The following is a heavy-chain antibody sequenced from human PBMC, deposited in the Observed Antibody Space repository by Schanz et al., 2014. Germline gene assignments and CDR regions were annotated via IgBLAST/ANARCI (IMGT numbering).Heavy chain of an antibody. CDR3: AREHHYDPSGWGYFDY. J-gene: IGHJ4*02. D-gene: IGHD3-22*01. CDR1: GFTVSSNH. V-gene: IGHV3-66*01. CDR2: IYSGIGA. Sequence: EGQLAESGGGLVQPGGSLRLSCAVSGFTVSSNHMSWVRQAPGKGLEWVSVIYSGIGAYYADSVKDRFTVSRDNSKNTVYLQMNRLRAEDTAVYYCAREHHYDPSGWGYFDYWGQGALVTVSS.